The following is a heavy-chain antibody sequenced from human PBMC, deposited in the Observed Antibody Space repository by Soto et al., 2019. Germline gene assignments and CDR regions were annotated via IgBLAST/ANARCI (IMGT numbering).Heavy chain of an antibody. D-gene: IGHD6-6*01. V-gene: IGHV4-4*07. CDR1: GGSISSYY. CDR2: IYTSGST. Sequence: QVQLQESGPGLVKPSETLSLTCTVSGGSISSYYWSWIRQPAGKGLEWIGRIYTSGSTNYYPSLKSRVTMSVDTSKNQFSLKLSSVTAADTAVYYCARDSSSYPSYNWFDPWGQGTLVAVSS. CDR3: ARDSSSYPSYNWFDP. J-gene: IGHJ5*02.